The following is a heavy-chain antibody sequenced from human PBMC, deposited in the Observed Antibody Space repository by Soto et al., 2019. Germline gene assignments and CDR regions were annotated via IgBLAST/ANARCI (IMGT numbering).Heavy chain of an antibody. D-gene: IGHD3-3*01. Sequence: QVQLVESGGGLVKPGGSLRLSCAASGFTFSDYYMSWIRQAPGKGLEWVSYISSSSSYTNYADSVKGRFTISRDNAKNSLYLQMNSLRAEDTAVYYCARVRFLEGLGPSYYFDYWGQGTLVTVSS. CDR2: ISSSSSYT. J-gene: IGHJ4*02. CDR1: GFTFSDYY. CDR3: ARVRFLEGLGPSYYFDY. V-gene: IGHV3-11*06.